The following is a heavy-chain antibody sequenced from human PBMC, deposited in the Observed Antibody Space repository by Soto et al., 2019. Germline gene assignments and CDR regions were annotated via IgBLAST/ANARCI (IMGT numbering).Heavy chain of an antibody. D-gene: IGHD3-10*01. CDR3: AKGVFNYASATYVDY. CDR2: VIPFLDIT. CDR1: GGTFSSYT. V-gene: IGHV1-69*02. J-gene: IGHJ4*01. Sequence: SVKVSCKASGGTFSSYTINWVRQAPGQGLEWMGRVIPFLDITNYAQKFQGRATITADKSTRTVHMELSSLRSEDTSVYFCAKGVFNYASATYVDYW.